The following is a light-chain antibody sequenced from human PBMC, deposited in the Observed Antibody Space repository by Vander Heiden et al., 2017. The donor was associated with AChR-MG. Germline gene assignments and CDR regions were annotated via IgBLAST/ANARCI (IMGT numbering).Light chain of an antibody. V-gene: IGKV1-9*01. J-gene: IGKJ3*01. Sequence: DIQLTQSPSFLSASVGDRLTIPCRASQGIGSYLAWYQQKPGKAPNLLIYAASTLQSGVPSRFSGSGSGTEFTLTISSLQPEDFATYYCQHLNSYPLTFGPGTKVDIK. CDR2: AAS. CDR1: QGIGSY. CDR3: QHLNSYPLT.